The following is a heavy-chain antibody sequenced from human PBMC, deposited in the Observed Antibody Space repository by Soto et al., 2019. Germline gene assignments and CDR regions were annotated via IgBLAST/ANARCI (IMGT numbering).Heavy chain of an antibody. CDR2: ISGSGSTM. CDR1: AFSFSDYY. J-gene: IGHJ5*02. V-gene: IGHV3-11*01. CDR3: VRAPVYNWNYLRFDP. D-gene: IGHD1-7*01. Sequence: QGQLVESGGGLVKPGGSLRLSCAASAFSFSDYYMSWIRQAPGKGLEWVSYISGSGSTMYYADSVRGRFTISRDNAKNSLYLQMNSLRVEDTAVYYCVRAPVYNWNYLRFDPWGQGTLVTVSS.